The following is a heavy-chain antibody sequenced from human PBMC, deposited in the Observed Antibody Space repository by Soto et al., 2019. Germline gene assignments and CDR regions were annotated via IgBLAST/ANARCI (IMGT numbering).Heavy chain of an antibody. D-gene: IGHD3-10*01. J-gene: IGHJ5*02. CDR1: GYTFTSYY. CDR2: INPSGGST. V-gene: IGHV1-46*01. Sequence: ASVKVSCKASGYTFTSYYMHWVRQAPGQGLEWMGIINPSGGSTSYAQKFQGRVTMTRDTSTSTAYMELRSLKSDDTAVYYCARSGSYYPARNWFGPWGQGTLVTVSS. CDR3: ARSGSYYPARNWFGP.